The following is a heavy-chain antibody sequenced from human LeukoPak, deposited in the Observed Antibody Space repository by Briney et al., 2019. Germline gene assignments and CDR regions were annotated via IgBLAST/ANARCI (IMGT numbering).Heavy chain of an antibody. D-gene: IGHD2-8*01. CDR1: GYTFTSYG. J-gene: IGHJ6*02. CDR3: ARDGEWYEKYYYYGMDV. V-gene: IGHV1-18*01. Sequence: ASVKVSCKASGYTFTSYGISWVRQAPGQGLEWMGWNSAYNGNTNYAQKLQGRVTMTTDTSTSTAYMELRSLRSDDTAVYYCARDGEWYEKYYYYGMDVWGQGTTVTVSS. CDR2: NSAYNGNT.